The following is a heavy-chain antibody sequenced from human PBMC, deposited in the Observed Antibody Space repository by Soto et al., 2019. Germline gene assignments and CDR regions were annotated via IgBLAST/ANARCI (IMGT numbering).Heavy chain of an antibody. CDR2: IFYSGST. J-gene: IGHJ4*02. CDR3: ARTPDSSGYYFDY. Sequence: QLQLQESGPGLVKPSETLSLTCTVSGGSITNSGYYWGWVRQPPGKGLEWIGSIFYSGSTHYNPSLQSRVTISGDTYKTQFSLKLSSVTAADTAVYYCARTPDSSGYYFDYWGQGTLVTVSS. D-gene: IGHD3-22*01. V-gene: IGHV4-39*01. CDR1: GGSITNSGYY.